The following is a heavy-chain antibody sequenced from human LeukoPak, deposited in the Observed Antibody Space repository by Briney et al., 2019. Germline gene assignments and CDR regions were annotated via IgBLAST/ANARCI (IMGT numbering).Heavy chain of an antibody. CDR3: TRDLTYYYDRTTQRAFDI. Sequence: PTLVKPTQTLTLTCTLSGFSLSSSGVGVSWIRQPPGKALEWLALIYWNDDEYYSPSLKSRLTITKDTSKNQVFLTMTNMDPVDTATYFCTRDLTYYYDRTTQRAFDIWGQGTMVTVSS. CDR2: IYWNDDE. J-gene: IGHJ3*02. V-gene: IGHV2-5*01. D-gene: IGHD3-22*01. CDR1: GFSLSSSGVG.